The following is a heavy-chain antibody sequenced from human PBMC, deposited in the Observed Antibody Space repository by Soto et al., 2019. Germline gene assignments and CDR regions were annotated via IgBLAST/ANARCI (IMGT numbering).Heavy chain of an antibody. CDR3: AREDRISAPGGIWFHP. CDR1: GGSIDNYY. V-gene: IGHV4-59*01. CDR2: VYHNGRT. D-gene: IGHD6-13*01. J-gene: IGHJ5*02. Sequence: PSETLSLTCSVSGGSIDNYYWSWIRQAPGKGLEWIGYVYHNGRTSYNPSLKSRVSISVDRSKNQFSLNLSSVTAADTAVYYCAREDRISAPGGIWFHPWGRGTLVTVS.